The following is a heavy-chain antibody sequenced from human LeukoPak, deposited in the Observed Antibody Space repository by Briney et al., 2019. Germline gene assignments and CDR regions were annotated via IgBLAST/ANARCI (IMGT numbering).Heavy chain of an antibody. V-gene: IGHV1-2*02. J-gene: IGHJ4*02. CDR2: INPNSGGT. CDR3: ARDRGIVATITYDYNDY. CDR1: GGTLNTHI. D-gene: IGHD5-12*01. Sequence: ASVRVSCKASGGTLNTHIFTWVRQAPGQGLEWMGWINPNSGGTNYAQKFQGRVTMTRDTSISTAYMELSRLRSDDTAVYYCARDRGIVATITYDYNDYWGQGTLVTVSS.